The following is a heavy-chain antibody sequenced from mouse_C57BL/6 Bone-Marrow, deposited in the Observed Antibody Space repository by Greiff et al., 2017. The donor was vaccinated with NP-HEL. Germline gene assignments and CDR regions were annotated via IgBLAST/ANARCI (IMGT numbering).Heavy chain of an antibody. Sequence: VQLQQSGPELVKPGASVKISCKASGYAFSSSWMNWVKQRPGKGLEWIGRIYPGDGATNYNGKFKGKATLTADKSSSTAYMQLSSLTSEDSAVYFCASLTGTDYWGQGTTLTVSS. CDR3: ASLTGTDY. CDR2: IYPGDGAT. CDR1: GYAFSSSW. V-gene: IGHV1-82*01. J-gene: IGHJ2*01. D-gene: IGHD4-1*01.